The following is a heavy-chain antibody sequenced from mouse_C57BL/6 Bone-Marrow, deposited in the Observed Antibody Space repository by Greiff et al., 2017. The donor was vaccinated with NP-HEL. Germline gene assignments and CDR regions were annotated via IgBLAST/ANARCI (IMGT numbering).Heavy chain of an antibody. CDR3: AKCNYWGAMDY. CDR1: GFTFTDYY. D-gene: IGHD2-1*01. J-gene: IGHJ4*01. V-gene: IGHV7-3*01. CDR2: IRNKANGYTT. Sequence: EVQRVESGGGLVQPGGSLSLSCAASGFTFTDYYMSWVRQPPGKALEWLGFIRNKANGYTTEYSVSVKGRFTISRDNSQSILYLLMNALRAEDSATYYCAKCNYWGAMDYWGQGTSVTVSS.